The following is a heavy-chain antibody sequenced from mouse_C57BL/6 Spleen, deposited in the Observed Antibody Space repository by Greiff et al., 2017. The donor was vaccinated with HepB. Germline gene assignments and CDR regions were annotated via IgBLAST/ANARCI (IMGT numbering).Heavy chain of an antibody. D-gene: IGHD1-1*01. V-gene: IGHV10-1*01. J-gene: IGHJ2*01. CDR1: GFSFNTYA. CDR2: IRSKSNNYAT. Sequence: EVQRVESGGGLVQPKGSLKLSCAASGFSFNTYAMNWVRQAPGKGLEWVARIRSKSNNYATYYADSVKDRFTISRDDSESMLYLQMNNLKTEDTAMYYCVSWYYGSSYYFDYWGQGTTLTVSS. CDR3: VSWYYGSSYYFDY.